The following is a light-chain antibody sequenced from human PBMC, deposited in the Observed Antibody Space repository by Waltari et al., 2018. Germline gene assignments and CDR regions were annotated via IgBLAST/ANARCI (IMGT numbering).Light chain of an antibody. CDR1: QSINSW. V-gene: IGKV1-5*03. CDR3: QQYNGYSRT. Sequence: DIQMTQSPSTLSASVGDRVTITCRASQSINSWLAWYQQKPGKAPKLLISKASGLESGVPSRFSGSGSGTEFTLTISSLQPDDFATYYCQQYNGYSRTFGQGTRVEIK. J-gene: IGKJ1*01. CDR2: KAS.